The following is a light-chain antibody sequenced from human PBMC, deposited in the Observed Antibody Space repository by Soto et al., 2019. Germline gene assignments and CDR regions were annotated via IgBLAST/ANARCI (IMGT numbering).Light chain of an antibody. Sequence: QSALTQAASVSGSPGQSITISCTGTSSDVGGYNYVSWYQQFPGKVPKLLIYNVSNRPSGVSNRFSGSKSGNTASLTISGLQAEDEAVYYCSSYTTSSTLVFGGGTKLTVL. CDR1: SSDVGGYNY. CDR3: SSYTTSSTLV. V-gene: IGLV2-14*01. J-gene: IGLJ2*01. CDR2: NVS.